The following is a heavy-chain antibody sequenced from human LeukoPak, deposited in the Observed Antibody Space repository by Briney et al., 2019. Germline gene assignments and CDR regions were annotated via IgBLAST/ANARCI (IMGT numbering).Heavy chain of an antibody. J-gene: IGHJ4*02. Sequence: NTSETLSLTCAVSGGSISSGGYSWSWIRQPPGKGLEWIGYIYHSGSTYYNPSLKSRVTISIDTSKNQFSLRLSSVTAADTAVYYCARGPSGGYWGQGTLVTVSS. D-gene: IGHD3-10*01. CDR2: IYHSGST. CDR1: GGSISSGGYS. V-gene: IGHV4-30-2*01. CDR3: ARGPSGGY.